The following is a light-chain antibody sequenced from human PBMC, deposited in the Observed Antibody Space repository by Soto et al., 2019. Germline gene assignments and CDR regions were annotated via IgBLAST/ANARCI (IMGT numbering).Light chain of an antibody. CDR1: QGISRY. J-gene: IGKJ4*01. Sequence: DIHLTHSPSFLSASVGDRVTITCRASQGISRYLSWYQQKPGKAPKILIYAASTLQTGVPSRFSGSGSGKDFTLTISSLQPEDFATYYCTQPYSYPLTFGGGTKVEIX. CDR3: TQPYSYPLT. CDR2: AAS. V-gene: IGKV1-9*01.